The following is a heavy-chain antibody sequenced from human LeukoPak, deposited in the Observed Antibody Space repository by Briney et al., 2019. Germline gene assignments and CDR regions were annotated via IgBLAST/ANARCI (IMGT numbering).Heavy chain of an antibody. CDR1: GGSISSSSYY. D-gene: IGHD2-15*01. CDR2: IYYSGST. Sequence: PSETLSLTCTVSGGSISSSSYYWGWIRQPPGKGLEWIGSIYYSGSTYYNPSLKSRVIISVDTSKNQFSLKLSSVTAADTAVYYCANVVVVAATLPLYYYYGMDVWGQGTTVTVSS. CDR3: ANVVVVAATLPLYYYYGMDV. J-gene: IGHJ6*02. V-gene: IGHV4-39*01.